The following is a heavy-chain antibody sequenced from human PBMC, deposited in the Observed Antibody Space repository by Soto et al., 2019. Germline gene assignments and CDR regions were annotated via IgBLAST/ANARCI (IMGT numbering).Heavy chain of an antibody. CDR1: GGSISSYY. Sequence: QVQLQESGPGLVKPSETLSLTYTVSGGSISSYYWSWIRQPPGKGLEWIGYIYYSGSTNYNPSLKSRVTISVDTSKNQFSLKLSSVTAADTAVYYCARAQDYYGSSGFWNNWFDPWGQGTLVTVSS. D-gene: IGHD3-22*01. CDR3: ARAQDYYGSSGFWNNWFDP. J-gene: IGHJ5*02. V-gene: IGHV4-59*01. CDR2: IYYSGST.